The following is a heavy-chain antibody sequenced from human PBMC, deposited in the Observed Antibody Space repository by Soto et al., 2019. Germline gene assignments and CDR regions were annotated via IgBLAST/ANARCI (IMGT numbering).Heavy chain of an antibody. CDR2: INHSGST. D-gene: IGHD3-22*01. CDR1: GGSFSGYY. CDR3: ARGNYYYDSSGYYNPPDY. V-gene: IGHV4-34*01. Sequence: SETLSLTCAVYGGSFSGYYWSWIRQPPGKGLEWIGEINHSGSTNYNPSLKSRVTISVDTSKNQFSLKLSSVTAADTAVYYCARGNYYYDSSGYYNPPDYWGQGTLGTV. J-gene: IGHJ4*02.